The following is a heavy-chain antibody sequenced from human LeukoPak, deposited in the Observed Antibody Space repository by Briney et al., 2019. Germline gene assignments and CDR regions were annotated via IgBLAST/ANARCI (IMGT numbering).Heavy chain of an antibody. D-gene: IGHD4-23*01. Sequence: ASVKVSCKTSGYTFTGYYMHWVRQAPGQGLEWMGWINPSSSVTNYAQRFQGRVTMTRDTSISAAYMELRWLTSDGTAVYYCARERGGNSPFDSWGQGTLVTVSS. CDR2: INPSSSVT. J-gene: IGHJ4*02. CDR3: ARERGGNSPFDS. CDR1: GYTFTGYY. V-gene: IGHV1-2*02.